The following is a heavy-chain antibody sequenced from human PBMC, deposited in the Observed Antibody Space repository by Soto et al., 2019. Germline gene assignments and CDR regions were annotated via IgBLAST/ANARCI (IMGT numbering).Heavy chain of an antibody. CDR3: ASLGYCSSTSCPFDY. CDR1: GGSISSYY. D-gene: IGHD2-2*01. V-gene: IGHV4-59*01. CDR2: IYYSGST. Sequence: QVQLQESGPGLVKPSETLSLTCTVSGGSISSYYWSWIRQPPGKGLEWIGYIYYSGSTNYNPSLKSRVPISVDTSKNQFSLKLSSVTAADTAVYYCASLGYCSSTSCPFDYWGQGTLVTVSS. J-gene: IGHJ4*02.